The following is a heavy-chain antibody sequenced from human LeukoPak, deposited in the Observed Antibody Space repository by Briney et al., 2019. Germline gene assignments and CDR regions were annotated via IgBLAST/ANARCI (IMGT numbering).Heavy chain of an antibody. J-gene: IGHJ4*02. CDR1: GYTFTGYY. Sequence: ASVKVSCKASGYTFTGYYMHWLRQAPGQGLEWMGWINPNSGGTNYAQKFQGRVTMTRDTSISTAYMELSRLRSDDTAVYYCARAEREVVVAAKYYFDYWGQGTLVTVSS. D-gene: IGHD2-15*01. CDR2: INPNSGGT. V-gene: IGHV1-2*02. CDR3: ARAEREVVVAAKYYFDY.